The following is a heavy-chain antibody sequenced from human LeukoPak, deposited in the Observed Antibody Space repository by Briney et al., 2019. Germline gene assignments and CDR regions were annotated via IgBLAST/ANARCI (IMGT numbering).Heavy chain of an antibody. J-gene: IGHJ3*02. V-gene: IGHV1-46*01. CDR2: INPNSGST. Sequence: ASVKVSCKTSGYTFTSYYVHWVRPAPGQGLEWMGTINPNSGSTTHAQKVQDGVTMTRDTSTSTVHMELSSLRSEDTAVYYCAMGVGTSAFGIWGQGTMVTVSS. CDR1: GYTFTSYY. CDR3: AMGVGTSAFGI. D-gene: IGHD1-14*01.